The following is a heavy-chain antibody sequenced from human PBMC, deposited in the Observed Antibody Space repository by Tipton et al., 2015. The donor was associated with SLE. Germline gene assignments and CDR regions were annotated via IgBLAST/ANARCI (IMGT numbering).Heavy chain of an antibody. CDR1: GFTFDDYA. V-gene: IGHV3-9*01. CDR2: ISWNSGSK. Sequence: RSLRLSCAASGFTFDDYAMHWVRQAPGKGLEWVSGISWNSGSKGYADSVKGRFTISRDNAKNSLYLQMNSLRAEDTALYYCAKLSSSSENYYYYGMDVWGQGTTVTVSS. D-gene: IGHD6-6*01. CDR3: AKLSSSSENYYYYGMDV. J-gene: IGHJ6*02.